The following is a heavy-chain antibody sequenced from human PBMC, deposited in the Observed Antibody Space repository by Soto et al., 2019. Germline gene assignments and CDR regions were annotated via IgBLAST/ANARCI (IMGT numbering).Heavy chain of an antibody. J-gene: IGHJ4*02. Sequence: GGSLRLSCAASGCTFSNYDMHWVRQAPGKGLEWVGATSYYERNKFYADSVKGRFTIARDNDKNTLYLQMNSLTADDTAVHYCAKDPRTHSDSRANYYFDFWGLGTLVTVSS. D-gene: IGHD3-22*01. CDR2: TSYYERNK. CDR3: AKDPRTHSDSRANYYFDF. CDR1: GCTFSNYD. V-gene: IGHV3-30*18.